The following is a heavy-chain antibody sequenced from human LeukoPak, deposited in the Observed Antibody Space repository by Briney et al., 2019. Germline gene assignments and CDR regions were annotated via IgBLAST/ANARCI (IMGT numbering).Heavy chain of an antibody. Sequence: GGSLRLSCAASGFTFSSYGMHWVRQAPGKGLEWVAFIRYDGSNKYYADSVKGRFTISRDNSKNTLYLQMNSLRAEDTAVYYCALDYVDGLDYYYYMDVWGKGTPVTVSS. CDR2: IRYDGSNK. J-gene: IGHJ6*03. D-gene: IGHD4-17*01. V-gene: IGHV3-30*02. CDR3: ALDYVDGLDYYYYMDV. CDR1: GFTFSSYG.